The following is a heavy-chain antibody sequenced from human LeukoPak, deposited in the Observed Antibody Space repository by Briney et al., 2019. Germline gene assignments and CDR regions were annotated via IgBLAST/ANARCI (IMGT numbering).Heavy chain of an antibody. D-gene: IGHD2-15*01. Sequence: SETLSLTCTVSGDSISSSSYYWDWIRQPPGKGLEWIGSTFYSGSTYYNPSLKSRVTISVDTSKNQFSLKLSSVTASDTAVYYCARVRGYCSGGSCRKFDYWGQGTLVTVSS. V-gene: IGHV4-39*01. CDR3: ARVRGYCSGGSCRKFDY. CDR1: GDSISSSSYY. J-gene: IGHJ4*02. CDR2: TFYSGST.